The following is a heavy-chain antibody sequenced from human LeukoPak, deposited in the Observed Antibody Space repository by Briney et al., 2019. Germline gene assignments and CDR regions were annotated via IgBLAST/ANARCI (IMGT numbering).Heavy chain of an antibody. CDR1: GFTFSSYW. CDR2: IKQDGSEK. V-gene: IGHV3-7*04. Sequence: GGSLRLSCAASGFTFSSYWMIWVRQAPGKGLEWVANIKQDGSEKYYVDSVKGRFTISRDNAKNSLYLQMNSLRAEDTAVYYCARVDYYGSGSYLDYYYYGMDVWGQGTTVTVSS. CDR3: ARVDYYGSGSYLDYYYYGMDV. D-gene: IGHD3-10*01. J-gene: IGHJ6*02.